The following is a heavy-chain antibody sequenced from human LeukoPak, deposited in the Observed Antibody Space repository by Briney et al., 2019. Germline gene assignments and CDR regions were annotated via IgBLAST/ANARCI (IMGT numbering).Heavy chain of an antibody. CDR1: GFTFRSYW. CDR3: AATNWNKVFDI. J-gene: IGHJ3*02. Sequence: PGGSLRLSCAASGFTFRSYWMNWVRQAPGKGLEWVSSISSSSSYIYYADSVKGRFTISRDNAKNSLYLQMNSLRAEDTAVYYCAATNWNKVFDIWGQGTMVTVSS. CDR2: ISSSSSYI. V-gene: IGHV3-21*01. D-gene: IGHD1/OR15-1a*01.